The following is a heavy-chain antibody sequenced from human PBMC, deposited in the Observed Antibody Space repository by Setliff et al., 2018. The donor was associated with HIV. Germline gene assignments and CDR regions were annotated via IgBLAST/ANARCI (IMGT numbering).Heavy chain of an antibody. CDR1: GFTFSSAW. CDR2: ISPDGSAT. D-gene: IGHD6-19*01. V-gene: IGHV3-7*01. CDR3: TRDPRSGWYLGFFDY. Sequence: PGGSLRLSCAASGFTFSSAWMGWVRQAPAKGLEWVANISPDGSATYYVDSVKGRFTISRDNAQNSVYLQMNSLTAEDTAMYFCTRDPRSGWYLGFFDYWGQGTLVTVSS. J-gene: IGHJ4*02.